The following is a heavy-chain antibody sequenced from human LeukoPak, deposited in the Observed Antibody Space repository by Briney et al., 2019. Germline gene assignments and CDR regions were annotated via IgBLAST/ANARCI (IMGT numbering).Heavy chain of an antibody. CDR1: QFTFSSYW. V-gene: IGHV3-7*03. Sequence: GGSLRLSGAASQFTFSSYWMSWVRQAPGKGLEWVANIKEDGSKTYYVDSVKGRFTISRDNAKNSLYLQMNSLRAEDTALYYCARYVTALDYWGQGTLVTVSS. J-gene: IGHJ4*02. CDR2: IKEDGSKT. CDR3: ARYVTALDY. D-gene: IGHD2-21*02.